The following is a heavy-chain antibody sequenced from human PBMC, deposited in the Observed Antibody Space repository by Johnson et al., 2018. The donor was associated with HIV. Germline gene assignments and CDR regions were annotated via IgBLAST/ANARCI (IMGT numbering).Heavy chain of an antibody. Sequence: QVQLVESGGGVVQPVRSLRLSCAASGFTFSSYGMHWVRQAPGKGLEWVAVISYDGSNKYYADSVKGRFTISRDNSKNTLYLQMNSLRAEDTAVYYCARGRASWELYDAFEIWGQGTMVIVSS. CDR3: ARGRASWELYDAFEI. CDR2: ISYDGSNK. J-gene: IGHJ3*02. D-gene: IGHD1-26*01. CDR1: GFTFSSYG. V-gene: IGHV3-30*19.